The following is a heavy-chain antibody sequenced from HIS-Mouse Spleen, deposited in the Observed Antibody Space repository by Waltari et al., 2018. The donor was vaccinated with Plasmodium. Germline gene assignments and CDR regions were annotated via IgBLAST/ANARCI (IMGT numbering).Heavy chain of an antibody. D-gene: IGHD3-3*01. Sequence: QVQLQQWGAGLLKPSETLSLTCAVYGGSFSGYYWSWFRQPPGKGLEWIGEIKQSGSNTHTPALKGRVTISVDTSKNQFSLKLSSVTAADTAVYYCARVTSSGVYWYFDLWGRGTLVTVSS. V-gene: IGHV4-34*01. CDR3: ARVTSSGVYWYFDL. CDR2: IKQSGSN. CDR1: GGSFSGYY. J-gene: IGHJ2*01.